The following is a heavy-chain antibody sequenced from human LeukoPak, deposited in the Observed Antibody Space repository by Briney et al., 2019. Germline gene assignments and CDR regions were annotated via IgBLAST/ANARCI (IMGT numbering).Heavy chain of an antibody. V-gene: IGHV3-30*18. Sequence: GGSLRLSCAASGFTFSTYGIHWVRQAPGKGLEWVAVLSYDGSNKYYADSVKGRFTISRDNSKNTLYLQMNSLRAEDTAVYYCAKGYYDFWREEDYFDYWGQGTLVTVSS. CDR2: LSYDGSNK. D-gene: IGHD3-3*01. CDR1: GFTFSTYG. J-gene: IGHJ4*02. CDR3: AKGYYDFWREEDYFDY.